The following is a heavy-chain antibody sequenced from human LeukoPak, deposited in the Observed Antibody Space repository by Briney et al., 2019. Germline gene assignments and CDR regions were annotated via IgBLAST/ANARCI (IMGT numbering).Heavy chain of an antibody. CDR1: GGSFSGYS. V-gene: IGHV4-59*01. Sequence: PSETLSLTCAVYGGSFSGYSWSWIRQPPGKGLEWIGYIYYSGSTNYNPSLKSRVTISVDTSKNQFSLKLSSVTAADTAVYYCAAYSSSWYGRPFDYWGQGTLVTVSS. D-gene: IGHD6-13*01. CDR3: AAYSSSWYGRPFDY. CDR2: IYYSGST. J-gene: IGHJ4*02.